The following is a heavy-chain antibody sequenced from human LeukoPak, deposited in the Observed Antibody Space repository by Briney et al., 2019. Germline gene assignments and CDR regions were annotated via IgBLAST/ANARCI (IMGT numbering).Heavy chain of an antibody. CDR1: GYSIGSGYY. J-gene: IGHJ4*02. Sequence: SETLSLTCAVSGYSIGSGYYWGWIRQPPGKGLEWIGSIYHSGSTYYNPSLKSRVTISVDTSKNQFSLKLSSVTAADTAVYYCARQGPRIAVAVEIPFDYWGQGTLVTVSS. CDR2: IYHSGST. V-gene: IGHV4-38-2*01. D-gene: IGHD6-19*01. CDR3: ARQGPRIAVAVEIPFDY.